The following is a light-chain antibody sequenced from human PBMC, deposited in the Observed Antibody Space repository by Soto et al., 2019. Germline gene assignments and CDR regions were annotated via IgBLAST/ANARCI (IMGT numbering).Light chain of an antibody. V-gene: IGLV2-8*01. CDR3: YSLAVTNLYV. Sequence: QSALTQPPSASGSPGQSVTISCTGTSRDVGNYNFVSWYQHRPGKAPKLIIYDVSQRPSGVPDRFSGSKSGNTASLTVSGLQAKDEADYYCYSLAVTNLYVFGTGTKLTVL. CDR1: SRDVGNYNF. J-gene: IGLJ1*01. CDR2: DVS.